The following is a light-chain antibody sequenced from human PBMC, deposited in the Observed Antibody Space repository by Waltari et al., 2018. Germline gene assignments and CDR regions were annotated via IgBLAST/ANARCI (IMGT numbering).Light chain of an antibody. CDR3: QQYYDTPLT. CDR2: WAS. CDR1: QSVLYSPNNKNY. J-gene: IGKJ3*01. V-gene: IGKV4-1*01. Sequence: IVMTPSLDPLAVSLGDRSTINCQSSQSVLYSPNNKNYLAWYQQKPGQPPKLLIYWASTRESGVPDRFTGSGSGTDFTLAISSLQAEDVAVYYCQQYYDTPLTFGPGTKVDIK.